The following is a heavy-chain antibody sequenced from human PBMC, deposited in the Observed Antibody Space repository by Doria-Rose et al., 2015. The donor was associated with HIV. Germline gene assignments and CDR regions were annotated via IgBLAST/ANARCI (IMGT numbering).Heavy chain of an antibody. CDR3: ARDPYSSGWSWFDP. J-gene: IGHJ5*02. D-gene: IGHD6-19*01. CDR2: IIPIFGIV. Sequence: RQAPGQGLEWMGGIIPIFGIVNYAQKFQGRVTITADKSTSTAYMNLNSLRSEDTAVYYCARDPYSSGWSWFDPWGQGTLVTVSS. V-gene: IGHV1-69*17.